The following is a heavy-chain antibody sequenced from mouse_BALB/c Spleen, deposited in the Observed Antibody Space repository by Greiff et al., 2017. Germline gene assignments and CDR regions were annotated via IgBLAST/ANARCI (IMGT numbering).Heavy chain of an antibody. CDR3: ARVKYGNLLAMDY. D-gene: IGHD2-10*02. CDR2: ISSGGST. CDR1: GFTFSSYA. V-gene: IGHV5-6-5*01. Sequence: EVQRVESGGGLVKPGGSLKLSCAASGFTFSSYAMSWVRQTPEKRLEWVASISSGGSTYYPDSVKGRFTISRDNARNILYLQMSSLRSEDTAMYYCARVKYGNLLAMDYWGQGTSVTVSS. J-gene: IGHJ4*01.